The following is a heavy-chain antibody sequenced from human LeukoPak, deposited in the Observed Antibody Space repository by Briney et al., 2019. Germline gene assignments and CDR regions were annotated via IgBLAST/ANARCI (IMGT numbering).Heavy chain of an antibody. CDR3: ATDLAMVRGVRRDY. Sequence: VASVKVSCKVSGYTLTELSMHWVRQAPGKGLEWMGGFDPEDGGTIYAQKFQGRVTMTEDTSTDTAYMELSSLRSEDTAVYYCATDLAMVRGVRRDYWGQGTLVTVSS. D-gene: IGHD3-10*01. CDR1: GYTLTELS. CDR2: FDPEDGGT. V-gene: IGHV1-24*01. J-gene: IGHJ4*02.